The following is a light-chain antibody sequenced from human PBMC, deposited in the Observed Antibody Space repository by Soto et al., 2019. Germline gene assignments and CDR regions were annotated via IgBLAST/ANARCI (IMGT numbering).Light chain of an antibody. CDR3: QKYNSAPLT. CDR2: ATS. CDR1: QGIAPY. Sequence: DVQMTQSASSLSAFVGDRVTITCRASQGIAPYLAWFQQKPGKVPKLLIYATSTLQSGVPSRFSGSGSGTEFTLTISSLQPVDVGTYYCQKYNSAPLTFGGGTKVEIK. V-gene: IGKV1-27*01. J-gene: IGKJ4*01.